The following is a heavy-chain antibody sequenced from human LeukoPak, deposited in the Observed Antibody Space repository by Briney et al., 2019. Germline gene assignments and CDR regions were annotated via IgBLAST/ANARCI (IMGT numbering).Heavy chain of an antibody. D-gene: IGHD3-22*01. CDR2: IIPILGIA. J-gene: IGHJ4*02. Sequence: SVKVSCKASGGTFSSYAISWVRQAPGQGLEWMGRIIPILGIANYAQKFQGRVTITADKSTSTAYMELGSLRSEDTAVYYRARETYYDSSGYYYLRAYFDYWGQGTLVTVSS. CDR3: ARETYYDSSGYYYLRAYFDY. CDR1: GGTFSSYA. V-gene: IGHV1-69*04.